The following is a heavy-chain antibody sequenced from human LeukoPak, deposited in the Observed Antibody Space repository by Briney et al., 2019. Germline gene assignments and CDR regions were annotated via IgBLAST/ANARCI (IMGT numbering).Heavy chain of an antibody. V-gene: IGHV1-18*01. CDR3: ARAETYYYDSSSYYPGVYYFDY. J-gene: IGHJ4*02. CDR1: GYTFTSYG. D-gene: IGHD3-22*01. CDR2: ISAYNGNT. Sequence: ASVKVSCKASGYTFTSYGISWVRQAPGQGLEWMGWISAYNGNTNYAQKLQGRVTMTTDTSTSTAYMELRSLRSDDTAVYYCARAETYYYDSSSYYPGVYYFDYWGQGTLVTVSS.